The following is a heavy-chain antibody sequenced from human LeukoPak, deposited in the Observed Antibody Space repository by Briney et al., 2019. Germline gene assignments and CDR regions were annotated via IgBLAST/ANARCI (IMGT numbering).Heavy chain of an antibody. CDR1: GDYIRGYY. D-gene: IGHD4-17*01. CDR2: IHFGGST. V-gene: IGHV4-59*08. Sequence: KSSETLSLTCVVSGDYIRGYYWSWIRQPPGKGLEWIGYIHFGGSTKYNPSHRGRVDISVDTSTNQFSLRLTSVTAADTALYFCARHIYGDSVAFDIWGQGTLVTVSS. J-gene: IGHJ3*02. CDR3: ARHIYGDSVAFDI.